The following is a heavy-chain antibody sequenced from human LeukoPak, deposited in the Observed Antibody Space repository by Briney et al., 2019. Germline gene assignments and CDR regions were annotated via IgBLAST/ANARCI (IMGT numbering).Heavy chain of an antibody. V-gene: IGHV4-38-2*02. CDR3: ARESLTGIAAI. CDR1: GYSISSGYY. D-gene: IGHD6-13*01. J-gene: IGHJ4*02. Sequence: SETLSLTCTVSGYSISSGYYWGWIRQPPGKGLEWIGSIYHSGSTYYNPSLKSRVTISVDTSKNQFSLKLSSVTAADTAVYYCARESLTGIAAIWGQGTLVTVSS. CDR2: IYHSGST.